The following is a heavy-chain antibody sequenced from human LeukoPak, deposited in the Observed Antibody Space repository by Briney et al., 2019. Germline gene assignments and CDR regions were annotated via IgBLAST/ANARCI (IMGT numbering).Heavy chain of an antibody. CDR3: AKGRRFLEWLSSEYYFDY. Sequence: GGSLRLSCAASGFTFDDYAMHWVRQAPGKGLEWVSGISWNSGSIGYADSVKGRFTISRDNSKNTLYLQMNSLRAEDTAVYYCAKGRRFLEWLSSEYYFDYWGQGTLVTVSS. V-gene: IGHV3-9*01. J-gene: IGHJ4*02. D-gene: IGHD3-3*01. CDR2: ISWNSGSI. CDR1: GFTFDDYA.